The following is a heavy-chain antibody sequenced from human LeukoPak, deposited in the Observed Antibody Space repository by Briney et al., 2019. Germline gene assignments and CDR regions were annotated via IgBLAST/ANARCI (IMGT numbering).Heavy chain of an antibody. CDR2: ISSSSSTI. CDR1: GFTFSSYS. D-gene: IGHD1-26*01. J-gene: IGHJ4*02. Sequence: GGSLRLSCAASGFTFSSYSMNWVRQAPGKGLEWVSYISSSSSTIYYADSVKGRFTISRDNAKNSLYLQIDSLRHEDSALYYCAKDSGPFIGSFRNWGQGTLVTVSS. CDR3: AKDSGPFIGSFRN. V-gene: IGHV3-48*02.